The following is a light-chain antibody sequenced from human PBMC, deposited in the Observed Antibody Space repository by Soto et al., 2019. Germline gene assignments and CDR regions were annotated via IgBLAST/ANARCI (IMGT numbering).Light chain of an antibody. CDR2: VGTGGIVG. CDR3: GADHGSGSNFVV. Sequence: QSVLTQPPSASASLGASVTLTCTLSSGYSNYKVDWYQQRPGKGPRFVMRVGTGGIVGSKGDGIPDRFSVLGSGLNRYLTXXXXQEEDXSDCHCGADHGSGSNFVVFGGGTKLTVL. V-gene: IGLV9-49*01. CDR1: SGYSNYK. J-gene: IGLJ2*01.